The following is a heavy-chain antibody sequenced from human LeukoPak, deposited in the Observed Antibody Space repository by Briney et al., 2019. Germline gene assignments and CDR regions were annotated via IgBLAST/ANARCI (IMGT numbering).Heavy chain of an antibody. CDR1: GGSFSGYY. J-gene: IGHJ4*02. CDR3: ARAKYYYDSSGYYSYYFDY. Sequence: SETLSLTCAVYGGSFSGYYWSWIRQPPGKGLEWLGEINHSGSTSYNPTLKSRVTISVDTSKNQFSLKLSSVTAADTAVYYCARAKYYYDSSGYYSYYFDYWCQGTLVTVSS. CDR2: INHSGST. D-gene: IGHD3-22*01. V-gene: IGHV4-34*01.